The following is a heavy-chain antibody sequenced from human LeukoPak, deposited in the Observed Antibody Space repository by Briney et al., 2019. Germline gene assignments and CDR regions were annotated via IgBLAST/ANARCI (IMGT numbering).Heavy chain of an antibody. Sequence: GGSLRLSCAASGFSFTSYGMHWVRQAPGKGLEWVAIIWHDGSGKYYADSVKGRFTISRDNSKNTLYLQMNSLRAEDTAVYFCTRQSENFSLDYWGQGTPVTVSS. CDR2: IWHDGSGK. V-gene: IGHV3-33*01. D-gene: IGHD3-3*01. CDR3: TRQSENFSLDY. J-gene: IGHJ4*02. CDR1: GFSFTSYG.